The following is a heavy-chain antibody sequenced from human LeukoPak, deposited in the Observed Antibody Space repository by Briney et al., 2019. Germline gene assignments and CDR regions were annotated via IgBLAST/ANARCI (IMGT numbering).Heavy chain of an antibody. J-gene: IGHJ4*02. V-gene: IGHV3-23*01. D-gene: IGHD3-22*01. CDR2: ISGSGGVT. Sequence: SCKASGGTFGSHAMSWVRQAPGKGLEWVSIISGSGGVTYYADSVKGRFTISRDNSKNTLYLQMNSLRAEDTAVYYCAKDGYYYDSSAYYVIYYFDSWGQGTLVTVSS. CDR1: GGTFGSHA. CDR3: AKDGYYYDSSAYYVIYYFDS.